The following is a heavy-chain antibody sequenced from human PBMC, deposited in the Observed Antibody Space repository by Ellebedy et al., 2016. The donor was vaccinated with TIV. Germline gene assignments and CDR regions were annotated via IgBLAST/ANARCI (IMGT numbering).Heavy chain of an antibody. D-gene: IGHD3-16*01. V-gene: IGHV4-30-2*01. CDR2: IYHSGSA. CDR3: AREVWGHWYFDL. J-gene: IGHJ2*01. Sequence: SETLSLTXAVSGGSISSIGYSWSWIRQPPGKGLEWVGYIYHSGSASYNPSLKSRVTISVDRSKKQFSLKLSSVTGADTAVYYCAREVWGHWYFDLWGRGTLVTVSS. CDR1: GGSISSIGYS.